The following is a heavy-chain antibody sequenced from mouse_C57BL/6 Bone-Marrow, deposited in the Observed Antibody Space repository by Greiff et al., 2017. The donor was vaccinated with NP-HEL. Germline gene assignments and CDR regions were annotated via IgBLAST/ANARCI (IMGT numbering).Heavy chain of an antibody. CDR1: GFTFSDYY. D-gene: IGHD1-1*01. CDR2: INYDGSST. J-gene: IGHJ4*01. Sequence: EVMLVESEGGLVQPGSSMKLSCTASGFTFSDYYMAWVRQVPEKGLEWVANINYDGSSTYYLDSLKSRFIISRDNAKNILYLQMSSLKSEDTATYYCARVPFYYYGRAMDYWGQGTSVTVSS. CDR3: ARVPFYYYGRAMDY. V-gene: IGHV5-16*01.